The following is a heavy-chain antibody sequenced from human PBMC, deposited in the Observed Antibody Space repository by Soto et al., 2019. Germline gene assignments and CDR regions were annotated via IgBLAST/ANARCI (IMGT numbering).Heavy chain of an antibody. D-gene: IGHD1-26*01. CDR2: ISWNSGSI. CDR3: AKAPASWELLKYFDY. V-gene: IGHV3-9*01. J-gene: IGHJ4*02. Sequence: PGGSLRLSCAASGFTFDDYAMHWVRQAPGKGLEWVSGISWNSGSIGYADSVKGRFTISRDNAKNSLYLQMNGLRAEDTALYYCAKAPASWELLKYFDYWGQGTLVTVSS. CDR1: GFTFDDYA.